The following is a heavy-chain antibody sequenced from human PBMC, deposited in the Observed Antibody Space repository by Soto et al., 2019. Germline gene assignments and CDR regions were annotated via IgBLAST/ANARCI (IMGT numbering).Heavy chain of an antibody. CDR2: ISAYNGNT. J-gene: IGHJ4*02. D-gene: IGHD3-3*01. CDR1: GYTFTSYG. CDR3: ARIRVTIFGVVINSFDY. V-gene: IGHV1-18*01. Sequence: QVQLVQSGAEVKKPGVSVKVSCKASGYTFTSYGISWVRQAPGQGLEWMGWISAYNGNTNYAQKLQGRVTMTTDTSTSTAYMELRSLRSDDTAVYYCARIRVTIFGVVINSFDYWGQGTLVTVSS.